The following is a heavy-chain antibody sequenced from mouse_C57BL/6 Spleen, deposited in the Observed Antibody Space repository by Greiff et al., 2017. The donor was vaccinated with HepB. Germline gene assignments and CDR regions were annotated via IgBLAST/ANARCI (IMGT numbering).Heavy chain of an antibody. CDR2: IDPNSGGT. CDR3: ARSNYRWGYFDV. V-gene: IGHV1-72*01. CDR1: GYTFTSYW. D-gene: IGHD2-5*01. Sequence: QVQLQQPGAELVKPGASVKLSCKASGYTFTSYWMHWVKQRPGRGLEWIGRIDPNSGGTKYNEKFKSKATLTVDKPSSTVYMQLSSLTSEDSAVYYCARSNYRWGYFDVWGTGTTVTVSS. J-gene: IGHJ1*03.